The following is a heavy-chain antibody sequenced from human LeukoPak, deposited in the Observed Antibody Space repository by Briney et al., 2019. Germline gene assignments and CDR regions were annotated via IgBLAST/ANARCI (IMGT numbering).Heavy chain of an antibody. CDR2: ISYDGSNK. J-gene: IGHJ4*02. CDR3: ARTRVAGFDY. CDR1: GFTFKNYW. V-gene: IGHV3-30-3*01. D-gene: IGHD6-19*01. Sequence: PGGSLRLSCAASGFTFKNYWMTWVRQAPGKGLEWVAVISYDGSNKYYADSVKGRFTISRDNSKNTLYLQMNSLRAEDTAVYYCARTRVAGFDYWGQGTLVTVSS.